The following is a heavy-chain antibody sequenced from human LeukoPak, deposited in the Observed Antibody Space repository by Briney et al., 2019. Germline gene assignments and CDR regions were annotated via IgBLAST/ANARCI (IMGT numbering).Heavy chain of an antibody. CDR1: GYTFTSYD. CDR3: GRARVDAEGWYPVDY. CDR2: INPNSGGT. D-gene: IGHD6-19*01. J-gene: IGHJ4*02. Sequence: ASVKVSCKASGYTFTSYDINWVRQAPGQGLEWMGWINPNSGGTNCAQKFQGRVTMTRDTSITTAYMELTSLRSDDTAVYYCGRARVDAEGWYPVDYWGQGTLVTVSS. V-gene: IGHV1-2*02.